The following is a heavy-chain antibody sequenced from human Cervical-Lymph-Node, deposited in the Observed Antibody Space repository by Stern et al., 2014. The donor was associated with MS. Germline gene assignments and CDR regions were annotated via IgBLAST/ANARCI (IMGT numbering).Heavy chain of an antibody. CDR1: GAPFTYRY. V-gene: IGHV1-45*02. CDR2: LIPVRGNT. Sequence: VQLVESGAEVKKTGSSVRLSCKASGAPFTYRYLHWVRHAPGQALEWMGCLIPVRGNTDYAQKFQDRVNITRDASYTTAHMELSSLTSEDTAIYYCVAWSRGMDVWGQGTTVTVSS. D-gene: IGHD2-8*02. CDR3: VAWSRGMDV. J-gene: IGHJ6*02.